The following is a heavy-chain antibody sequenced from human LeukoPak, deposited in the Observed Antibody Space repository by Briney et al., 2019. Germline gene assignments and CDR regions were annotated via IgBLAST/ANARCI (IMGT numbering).Heavy chain of an antibody. CDR2: IYYSGST. V-gene: IGHV4-39*07. D-gene: IGHD5-12*01. Sequence: PSETLSLTCTVSGGSISSSSYYWGWIRQPPGKGLEWIGSIYYSGSTYYNPSLKSRVTISVDTSKNQFSLKLSSVTAGDTAVYYCARGVDIVATGYILGYYYYYMDVWGKGTTVTVSS. CDR1: GGSISSSSYY. J-gene: IGHJ6*03. CDR3: ARGVDIVATGYILGYYYYYMDV.